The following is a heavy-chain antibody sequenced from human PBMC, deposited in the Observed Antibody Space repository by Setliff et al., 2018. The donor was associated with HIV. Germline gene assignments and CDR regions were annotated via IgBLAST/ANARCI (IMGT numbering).Heavy chain of an antibody. CDR1: GFTFNTCA. CDR2: ISYDGNIK. V-gene: IGHV3-30*04. D-gene: IGHD3-22*01. Sequence: HPGGSLRLSCAGSGFTFNTCAMNWVRQAPGKGLEWVAVISYDGNIKYYADSVKGRFTISRDTSKDTLYLQMNSLKTEDTAVYYCTTDNYYDSSGFYDNWFDPWGQGTLVTVSS. J-gene: IGHJ5*02. CDR3: TTDNYYDSSGFYDNWFDP.